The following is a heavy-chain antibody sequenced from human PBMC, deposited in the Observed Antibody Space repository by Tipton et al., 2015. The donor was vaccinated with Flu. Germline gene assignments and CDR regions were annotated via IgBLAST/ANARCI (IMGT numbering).Heavy chain of an antibody. CDR1: GGSFSGYY. CDR2: INHSGST. J-gene: IGHJ4*02. D-gene: IGHD3-22*01. Sequence: TLSLTCAVYGGSFSGYYWSWIRQPPGKGLEWIGEINHSGSTNYNPSLKSRVTISVDTSKNQFSLKLSSVTAADTAVYYCASLYYYDSSGYYYEDYWGQGTLVTVSS. V-gene: IGHV4-34*01. CDR3: ASLYYYDSSGYYYEDY.